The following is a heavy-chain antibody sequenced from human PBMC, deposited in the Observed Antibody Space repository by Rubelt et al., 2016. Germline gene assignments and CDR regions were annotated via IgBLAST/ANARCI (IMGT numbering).Heavy chain of an antibody. D-gene: IGHD6-19*01. CDR1: GFTFTSHA. J-gene: IGHJ4*02. Sequence: EVQLLESGGGLVQPGGSLRLSCAASGFTFTSHAMSWVRQAPGKGLEWVSSITTGFSAYYADSVKGRFTISRDNSKNTLYLQMNSRRVEDTAVYYWAKWKMAVADRGFDDWGQGTLVTVSS. CDR2: ITTGFSA. V-gene: IGHV3-23*01. CDR3: AKWKMAVADRGFDD.